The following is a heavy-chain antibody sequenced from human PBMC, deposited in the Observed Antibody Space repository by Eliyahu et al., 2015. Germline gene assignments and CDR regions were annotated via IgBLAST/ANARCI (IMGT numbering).Heavy chain of an antibody. CDR3: AREYSSFPDY. Sequence: QVQLVQSGAEXKKPGASVXVSCKASGYTFTGXYMHWVRQAPGQGLEWXGRXNPNSGGTNYAQKFQGRVTMTRDTSISTAYMELSRLRSDDTAVYYCAREYSSFPDYWGQGTLVTVSS. D-gene: IGHD6-6*01. J-gene: IGHJ4*02. CDR1: GYTFTGXY. CDR2: XNPNSGGT. V-gene: IGHV1-2*06.